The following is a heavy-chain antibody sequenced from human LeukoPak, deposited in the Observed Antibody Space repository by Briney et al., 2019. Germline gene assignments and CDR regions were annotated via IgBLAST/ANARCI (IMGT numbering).Heavy chain of an antibody. CDR3: AKEAVNYYDSSGYFDDAFDI. D-gene: IGHD3-22*01. V-gene: IGHV3-30*18. CDR1: GFTFSSYG. Sequence: PGGSLRLSCAASGFTFSSYGMHWVRQAPGKGLEWVAVISYDESNKYYADSVKGRFTISRDNSKNTLYLQMNSLRGEDTAVYYCAKEAVNYYDSSGYFDDAFDIWGQGTMVTVSS. J-gene: IGHJ3*02. CDR2: ISYDESNK.